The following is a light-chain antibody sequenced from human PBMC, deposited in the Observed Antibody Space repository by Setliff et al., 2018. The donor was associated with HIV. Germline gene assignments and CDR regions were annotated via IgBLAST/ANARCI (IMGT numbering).Light chain of an antibody. J-gene: IGLJ1*01. Sequence: QSALAQPASVSGSPGQSITISCTGTSSDVGGYNYVSWYQQHPGKAPKLIIYEVRNRPSGVSNRFSGSKSGNTASLTISGLQAEDEGDYCCSSYAITNTLPFGTGTKVTV. CDR3: SSYAITNTLP. CDR2: EVR. V-gene: IGLV2-14*01. CDR1: SSDVGGYNY.